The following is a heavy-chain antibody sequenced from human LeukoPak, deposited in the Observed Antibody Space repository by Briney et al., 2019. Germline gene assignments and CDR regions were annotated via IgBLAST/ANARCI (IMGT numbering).Heavy chain of an antibody. CDR2: IYSGGST. CDR3: ANLPRGDY. J-gene: IGHJ1*01. CDR1: GLTVSSTY. Sequence: GGSLRLSCAASGLTVSSTYMTWVRQAPGKGLEWVSIIYSGGSTYYADSVKGRFTISRDNSKNTLYLQMNSPRVEDTAVCYCANLPRGDYRGQGTLVTVSS. V-gene: IGHV3-53*01. D-gene: IGHD3-10*01.